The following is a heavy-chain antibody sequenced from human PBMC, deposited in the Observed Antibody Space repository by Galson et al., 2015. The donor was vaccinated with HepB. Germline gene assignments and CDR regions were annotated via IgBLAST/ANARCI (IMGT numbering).Heavy chain of an antibody. CDR2: ISAGNTTI. CDR1: GVTIPSYS. Sequence: SLRLSCAASGVTIPSYSMNWVRKAPGKGLEWLAYISAGNTTIYYADSVKGRFTISRDNAKNFLYLHMNSLRGEDTAVYYCARNPSSYDYYNMDVWGHGTTVTVSS. CDR3: ARNPSSYDYYNMDV. J-gene: IGHJ6*02. V-gene: IGHV3-48*01.